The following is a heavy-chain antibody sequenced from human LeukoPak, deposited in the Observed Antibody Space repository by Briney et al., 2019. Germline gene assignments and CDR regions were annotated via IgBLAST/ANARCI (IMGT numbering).Heavy chain of an antibody. CDR2: INPNSGGT. V-gene: IGHV1-2*06. CDR1: GYTFTGYY. J-gene: IGHJ3*02. D-gene: IGHD3-22*01. CDR3: ARDPPHTYYYDSSGKGEAFAI. Sequence: GASVKVSCKASGYTFTGYYMHWVRQAPGQGLEWMGRINPNSGGTNYAQKFQGRVTMTRDTSISTAYMELSRLRSDDTAVYYCARDPPHTYYYDSSGKGEAFAIWGQGTMVTVSS.